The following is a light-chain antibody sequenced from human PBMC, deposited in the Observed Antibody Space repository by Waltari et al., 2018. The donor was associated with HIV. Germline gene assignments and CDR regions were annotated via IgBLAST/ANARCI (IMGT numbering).Light chain of an antibody. CDR2: DVS. V-gene: IGLV2-23*02. Sequence: QSALTQPASVSGSPGQSITLSCPGTRSHVCGSNSVSWYQQHPGKAPKLMIYDVSKRPSGVSNRFSGSKSGNTASLTISGLQAEDEADYYCCSYAGSSTYVFGTGTKVTVL. J-gene: IGLJ1*01. CDR1: RSHVCGSNS. CDR3: CSYAGSSTYV.